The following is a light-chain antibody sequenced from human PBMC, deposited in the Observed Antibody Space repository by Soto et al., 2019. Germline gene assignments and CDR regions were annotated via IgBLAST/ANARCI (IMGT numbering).Light chain of an antibody. CDR2: EVT. CDR3: SSYTGSSTYV. CDR1: SSDVGNYNY. J-gene: IGLJ1*01. V-gene: IGLV2-14*01. Sequence: VLTQPASVSGSPGQSITISCTGTSSDVGNYNYVAWYQLYPGKAPKVIIYEVTNRPSGVSNRFSGSKSGNTASLTISGLQAEDEAEYYCSSYTGSSTYVFGSGTKVTVL.